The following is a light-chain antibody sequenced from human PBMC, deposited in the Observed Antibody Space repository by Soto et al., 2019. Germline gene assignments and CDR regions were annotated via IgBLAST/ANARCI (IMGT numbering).Light chain of an antibody. Sequence: QSVLTQPASVSGSPGQSITISCTVTGSDVRTYNLVSWYQQHPGKVPKLIIYEASKRPSGVSNRFSGSQPGNTASLIVSGLQAEDEADYYCCSYAGDKTYVFGSGTKVTVL. CDR3: CSYAGDKTYV. CDR2: EAS. V-gene: IGLV2-23*01. J-gene: IGLJ1*01. CDR1: GSDVRTYNL.